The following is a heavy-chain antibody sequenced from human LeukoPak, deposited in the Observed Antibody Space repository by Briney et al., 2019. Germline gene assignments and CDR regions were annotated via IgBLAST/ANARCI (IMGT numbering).Heavy chain of an antibody. CDR2: IYHSGST. V-gene: IGHV4-38-2*02. J-gene: IGHJ3*02. CDR3: AREHDTSGYPNDAFDI. CDR1: GYSISSGYY. D-gene: IGHD3-22*01. Sequence: PSETLSLTCTVSGYSISSGYYWGWIRQPPGKGLEWIGSIYHSGSTYYNPSLKSRVTISVDTSKNQFSLKLSSVTAADTAVYYCAREHDTSGYPNDAFDIWGQGTMVTVSS.